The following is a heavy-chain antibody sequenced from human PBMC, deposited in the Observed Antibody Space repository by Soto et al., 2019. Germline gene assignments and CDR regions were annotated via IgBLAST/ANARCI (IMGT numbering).Heavy chain of an antibody. CDR2: IIAIFGNT. Sequence: ASVKVSCKASGGTFSSYAISWVRQAPGQGLEWMGGIIAIFGNTNYAQKLQGRVTMTTDTSTSTAYMELRSLRSDDTAVYYCASYLTPTPFYSNYGTYYYYMDVWGKGTTVTVSS. CDR1: GGTFSSYA. D-gene: IGHD4-4*01. CDR3: ASYLTPTPFYSNYGTYYYYMDV. J-gene: IGHJ6*03. V-gene: IGHV1-18*01.